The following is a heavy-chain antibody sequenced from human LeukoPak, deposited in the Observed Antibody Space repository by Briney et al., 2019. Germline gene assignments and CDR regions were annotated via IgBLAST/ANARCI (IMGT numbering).Heavy chain of an antibody. J-gene: IGHJ3*02. Sequence: GGSLRLSCAASGFTFSSYAMHWVRQAPGKGLEWVAVISYDGSNKYYADSVRGRFTISRDNSKNTLYLQMNSLRAEDTAVYYCARWGAVAGTGDNDAFDIWGQGTMVTASS. CDR3: ARWGAVAGTGDNDAFDI. V-gene: IGHV3-30-3*01. CDR1: GFTFSSYA. CDR2: ISYDGSNK. D-gene: IGHD6-19*01.